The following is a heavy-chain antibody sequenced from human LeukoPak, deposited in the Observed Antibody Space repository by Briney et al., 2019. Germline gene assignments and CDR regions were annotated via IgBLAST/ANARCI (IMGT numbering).Heavy chain of an antibody. V-gene: IGHV3-30*18. Sequence: PVGSLRLSCAASGFTFSSRSMHWVRQAPGKGLEWVAVISYDGSEKYYAESVKGRITISRDNSKDTLYLQMNSLRAEDTAVYYCAKDMGYGSGTYLDSWGQGTLVSVSS. J-gene: IGHJ4*02. CDR2: ISYDGSEK. CDR3: AKDMGYGSGTYLDS. CDR1: GFTFSSRS. D-gene: IGHD3-10*01.